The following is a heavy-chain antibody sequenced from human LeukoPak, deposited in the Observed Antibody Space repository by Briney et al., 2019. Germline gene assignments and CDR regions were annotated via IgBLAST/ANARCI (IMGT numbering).Heavy chain of an antibody. J-gene: IGHJ3*02. V-gene: IGHV3-30*18. CDR3: AKVGVVRDAFDI. D-gene: IGHD2-2*01. CDR1: GFTFSSYG. CDR2: ISYDGSNK. Sequence: GRSLRLSCAASGFTFSSYGMHWVRQAPGKGLEWVAVISYDGSNKYYADSVKGRFTISRDNSKNTLYLQMNSLRAKDTAVYYCAKVGVVRDAFDIWGQGTMVTVSS.